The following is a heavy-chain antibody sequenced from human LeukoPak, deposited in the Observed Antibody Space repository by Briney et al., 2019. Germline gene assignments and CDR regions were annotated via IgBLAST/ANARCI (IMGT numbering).Heavy chain of an antibody. CDR2: INAGNGNT. CDR1: GYTFTSYA. V-gene: IGHV1-3*01. Sequence: ASLKVSCKASGYTFTSYAMHWVRQAPGQRLEWMGWINAGNGNTKYSQKFQGRVTITRDTSASTAHMELSSLRSEDTAVYYCARDYYDTSGAITFDYWGQGTLVTVSS. J-gene: IGHJ4*02. D-gene: IGHD3-22*01. CDR3: ARDYYDTSGAITFDY.